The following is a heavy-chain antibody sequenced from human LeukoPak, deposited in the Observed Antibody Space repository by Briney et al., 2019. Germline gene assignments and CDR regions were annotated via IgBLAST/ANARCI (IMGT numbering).Heavy chain of an antibody. CDR2: INPNSGGT. CDR1: GHTFTGYY. V-gene: IGHV1-2*02. CDR3: ASARIVVVPAAMGY. Sequence: ASVKVSCKASGHTFTGYYMHWVRQAPGQGLEWMGWINPNSGGTNYAQKFQGRVTMTRDTSINTAYMELNRLRSDDTAVYYCASARIVVVPAAMGYWGQGTLVTVSS. J-gene: IGHJ4*02. D-gene: IGHD2-2*01.